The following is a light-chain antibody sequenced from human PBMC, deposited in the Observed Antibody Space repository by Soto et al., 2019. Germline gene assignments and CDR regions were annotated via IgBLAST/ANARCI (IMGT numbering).Light chain of an antibody. CDR2: EVS. CDR1: SSDVGGYNY. V-gene: IGLV2-14*01. J-gene: IGLJ1*01. Sequence: QSALTQPASVSGSPGQSITISCTGTSSDVGGYNYVYWYQQHPGKAPKLMIYEVSNRPSGVSNRFSGSKSGNTASLTISGLQAEDEADYYCSSYTTANTYVFGTGTKVTAL. CDR3: SSYTTANTYV.